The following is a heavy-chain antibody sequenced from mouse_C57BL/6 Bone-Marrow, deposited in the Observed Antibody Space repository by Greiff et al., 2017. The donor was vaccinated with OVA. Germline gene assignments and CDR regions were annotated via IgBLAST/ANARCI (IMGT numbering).Heavy chain of an antibody. J-gene: IGHJ1*03. D-gene: IGHD2-4*01. CDR1: GYTFTDYY. V-gene: IGHV1-19*01. Sequence: VQLQQSGPVLVKPGASVKMSCKASGYTFTDYYMNWVKQSHGKSLEWIGVINPYNGGTSYNQKFKGKATLTVDKSSSTAYMELNSLTSEDSAVYYCARWDLDYDVGWYFDVWGTGTTVTVSS. CDR2: INPYNGGT. CDR3: ARWDLDYDVGWYFDV.